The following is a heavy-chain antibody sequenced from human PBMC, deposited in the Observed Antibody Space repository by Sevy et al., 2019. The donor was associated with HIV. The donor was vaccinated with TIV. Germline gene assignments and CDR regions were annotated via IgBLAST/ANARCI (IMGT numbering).Heavy chain of an antibody. CDR2: IHHSGST. V-gene: IGHV4-4*02. J-gene: IGHJ6*02. CDR1: GGSISTNNW. CDR3: ARDLNYFWSGPLDV. Sequence: SETLSLTCAVSGGSISTNNWWSWVRQSPGEGLEWIGEIHHSGSTNYDPSLKSRVTMSVDKSKNQFSLKLTSVTAADTAVYYCARDLNYFWSGPLDVWGQGTTVTVSS. D-gene: IGHD3-3*01.